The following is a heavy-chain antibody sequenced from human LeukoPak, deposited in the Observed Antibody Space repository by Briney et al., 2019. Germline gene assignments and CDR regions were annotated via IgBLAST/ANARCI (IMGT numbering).Heavy chain of an antibody. D-gene: IGHD4-17*01. J-gene: IGHJ5*02. V-gene: IGHV1-69*13. CDR3: ARAGIDYGDKGIGNWFDP. CDR1: GGTFSSYA. CDR2: IIPIFGTA. Sequence: WASVKVSCKASGGTFSSYAISWVRQAPGQGLEWMGGIIPIFGTANYAQKFQGRVTITADESTSTAYMELSSLRSEDTAVYYCARAGIDYGDKGIGNWFDPWGQGTLVTVSS.